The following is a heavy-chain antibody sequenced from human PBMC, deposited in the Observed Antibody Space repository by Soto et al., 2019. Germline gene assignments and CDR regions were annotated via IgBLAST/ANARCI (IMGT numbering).Heavy chain of an antibody. Sequence: EEQILESGGGLVHPGGSLSLSCAASGFLISAHAMSWVRQAPGGGLEWVSTISGSAGVAFYADSVRGRFIISRDISKNKIDLKMGNPRADDMAKYYFVKGSVGAWFAPLGQGTLVTVPP. V-gene: IGHV3-23*01. CDR1: GFLISAHA. CDR3: VKGSVGAWFAP. D-gene: IGHD3-16*01. J-gene: IGHJ5*02. CDR2: ISGSAGVA.